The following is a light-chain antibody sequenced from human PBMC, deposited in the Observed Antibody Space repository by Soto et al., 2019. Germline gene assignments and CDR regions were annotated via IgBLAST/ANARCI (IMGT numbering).Light chain of an antibody. J-gene: IGKJ1*01. CDR2: ATS. Sequence: DIQMTPSPSSLSASVGDRFTITCRASQSISSYLNWYQQQPGKAPKLLIYATSSLQSGVPSRFSGSGSGIDVSLTIISMQPEDFATYYCQQSYSTPWTFGQGTKVEIK. CDR1: QSISSY. V-gene: IGKV1-39*01. CDR3: QQSYSTPWT.